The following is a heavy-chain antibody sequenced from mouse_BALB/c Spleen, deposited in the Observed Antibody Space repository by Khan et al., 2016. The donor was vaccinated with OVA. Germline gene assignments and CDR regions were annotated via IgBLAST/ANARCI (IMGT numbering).Heavy chain of an antibody. V-gene: IGHV1S136*01. Sequence: VQLQQSGPELVKPGASVKMFCKASGYTFTNYVMHWVKQKPGQGLEWIGYIIPYNDGAKYNEKFKGKATLTSDKSSSTAYMELSSLTFEDSAVYSCARYYSSPFYAMDYWGQGTSVTVSS. CDR1: GYTFTNYV. CDR3: ARYYSSPFYAMDY. D-gene: IGHD2-5*01. J-gene: IGHJ4*01. CDR2: IIPYNDGA.